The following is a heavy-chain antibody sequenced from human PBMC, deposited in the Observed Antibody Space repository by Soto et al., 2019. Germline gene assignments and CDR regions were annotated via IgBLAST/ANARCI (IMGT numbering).Heavy chain of an antibody. Sequence: QVQLVQSGAEVKKPGSSVKVSCKASGGTFSSYAISWVRQAPGQGLEWMGGIIPIFGTANYAQKFQGRVTITADESTSTAYMELSSLRSEDTAVYYCARDGGLESRPYYHGMDVWGQGTTVTVSS. D-gene: IGHD3-3*01. CDR3: ARDGGLESRPYYHGMDV. CDR2: IIPIFGTA. J-gene: IGHJ6*02. V-gene: IGHV1-69*01. CDR1: GGTFSSYA.